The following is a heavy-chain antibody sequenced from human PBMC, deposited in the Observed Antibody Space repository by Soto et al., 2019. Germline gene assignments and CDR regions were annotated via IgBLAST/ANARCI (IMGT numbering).Heavy chain of an antibody. J-gene: IGHJ3*02. V-gene: IGHV5-51*01. Sequence: PGESLKISCKGSGYSFTSYWIGWVRQMPGKGLEWMGIIYPGDSDTRYSPSFQGQVTISADKSISTAYLQWSSLKASDTAMYYCARQYDFGSGYASAFDIWGQGKMVTLS. CDR1: GYSFTSYW. D-gene: IGHD3-3*01. CDR3: ARQYDFGSGYASAFDI. CDR2: IYPGDSDT.